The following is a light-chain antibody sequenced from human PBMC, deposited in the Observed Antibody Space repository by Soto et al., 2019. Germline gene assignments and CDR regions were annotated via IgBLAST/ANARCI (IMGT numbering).Light chain of an antibody. CDR3: QQYNNWPRIT. CDR1: QSVSSSY. V-gene: IGKV3-15*01. CDR2: GAS. J-gene: IGKJ5*01. Sequence: EIVLTQYPGTLSLSPGERATLSCRASQSVSSSYLAWYQQKPGQAPRLLIYGASTRATGIPATFSGSGSATEFTLPIRSLQSEDFAVHYCQQYNNWPRITFGQGTRLEIK.